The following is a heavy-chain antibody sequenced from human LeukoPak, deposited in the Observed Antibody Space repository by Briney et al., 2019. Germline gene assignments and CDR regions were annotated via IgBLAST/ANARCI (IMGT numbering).Heavy chain of an antibody. CDR2: IYYSGST. CDR1: GGSISSSSYY. CDR3: AAGVAAAGNQFDY. V-gene: IGHV4-39*01. D-gene: IGHD6-13*01. J-gene: IGHJ4*02. Sequence: PSETLSLTCTVSGGSISSSSYYWGWIRQPPGKGLEWIGSIYYSGSTYHNPSLKSRVTISVDTSKNQFSLKLSSVTAADTAVYYCAAGVAAAGNQFDYWGQGTLVTVSS.